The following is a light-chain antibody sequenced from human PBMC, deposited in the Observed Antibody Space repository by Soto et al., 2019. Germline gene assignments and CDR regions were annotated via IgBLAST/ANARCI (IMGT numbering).Light chain of an antibody. CDR2: DAS. V-gene: IGKV1-5*01. Sequence: DVQMTQSPSSLSASVGDRVTITCRASQSINNWLVWYQQKPGKAPKFLIYDASTLETGVPSRFSGSASGTEFTLTISGLPPEDVASYYCQQYDTYPLTFGGGTRVELK. CDR3: QQYDTYPLT. J-gene: IGKJ4*01. CDR1: QSINNW.